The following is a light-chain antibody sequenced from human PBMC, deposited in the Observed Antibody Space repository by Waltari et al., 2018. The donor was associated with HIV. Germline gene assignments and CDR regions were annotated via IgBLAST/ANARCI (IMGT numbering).Light chain of an antibody. CDR2: AAS. J-gene: IGKJ1*01. Sequence: EIVLTQSPCTLSLSPGERATLSCRASQSVRSTHLAWYQQKPGQPPRLLIYAASTRATGIPERFSGSGSGTDFTLAIRRLEPEDFAVYYCQQYMNSPRTFGQGTKVEI. CDR3: QQYMNSPRT. V-gene: IGKV3-20*01. CDR1: QSVRSTH.